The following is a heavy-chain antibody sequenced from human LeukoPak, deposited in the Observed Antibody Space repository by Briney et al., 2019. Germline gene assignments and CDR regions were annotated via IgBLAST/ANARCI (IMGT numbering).Heavy chain of an antibody. CDR3: ARFSGKITMVRGVFFDP. CDR1: GGSFSGYY. V-gene: IGHV4-34*01. Sequence: PSETLSLTCAVYGGSFSGYYWSWIREPPGKGLEWIGEINHSGSTNYNPSLKSRVTISVDTSENQFSLKLSSVTAADTAVYYCARFSGKITMVRGVFFDPWDQGTLVTVSS. CDR2: INHSGST. J-gene: IGHJ5*02. D-gene: IGHD3-10*01.